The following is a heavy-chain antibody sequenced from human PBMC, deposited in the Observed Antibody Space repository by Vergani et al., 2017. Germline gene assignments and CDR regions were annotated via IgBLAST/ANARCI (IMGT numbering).Heavy chain of an antibody. D-gene: IGHD2-2*02. CDR2: ISFDGTNE. V-gene: IGHV3-30-3*01. Sequence: VQLVESGGGLVQPGTSLRLSCVVSGFALNRHAMYWVRQAPGKGLEWVVGISFDGTNEYYPDLVKGRFTISRDIAKNTLYLQVRSLRLEDTGVYHCVRDRGLCAGGRCYTEAWDYWGQGTPVTGSS. J-gene: IGHJ4*02. CDR3: VRDRGLCAGGRCYTEAWDY. CDR1: GFALNRHA.